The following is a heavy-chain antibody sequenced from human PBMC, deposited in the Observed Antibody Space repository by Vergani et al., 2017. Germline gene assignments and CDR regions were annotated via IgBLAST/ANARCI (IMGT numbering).Heavy chain of an antibody. J-gene: IGHJ4*02. CDR1: GGSISSGGYY. CDR2: IYYSGST. V-gene: IGHV4-31*01. Sequence: QVQLQESGPGLVKPSQTLSLTCTVSGGSISSGGYYWSWIRQHPGKGLEWIGYIYYSGSTYYNPSLKSLVTISVDTSKNQFSLKLSSVTAADTAVYYCARGHHHLYSSAPGYWGQGTLVTVSS. D-gene: IGHD6-25*01. CDR3: ARGHHHLYSSAPGY.